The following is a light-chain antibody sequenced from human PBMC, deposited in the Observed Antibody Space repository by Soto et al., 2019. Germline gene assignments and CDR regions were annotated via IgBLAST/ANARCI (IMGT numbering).Light chain of an antibody. CDR3: QQYQTYSRT. Sequence: DIQMTQSPSTVSASVGDRITITCRASQSINTWLAWYRQRPGEAPQLLIYDGSTLAMGVPSRFSGSGSGTDFTLSIIRLTHDAFAPFSCQQYQTYSRTFGQGTKVEVK. J-gene: IGKJ1*01. CDR1: QSINTW. CDR2: DGS. V-gene: IGKV1-5*01.